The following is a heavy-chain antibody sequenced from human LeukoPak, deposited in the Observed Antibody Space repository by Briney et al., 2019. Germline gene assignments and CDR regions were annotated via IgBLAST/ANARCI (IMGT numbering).Heavy chain of an antibody. CDR2: ISGSGGST. J-gene: IGHJ6*02. CDR1: GFTFSSYA. V-gene: IGHV3-23*01. D-gene: IGHD2-15*01. CDR3: AKDSPNYCSGGSCYSWYGMDV. Sequence: GGSLRLSCAASGFTFSSYAMSWVRQAPGKGLEWVSAISGSGGSTYYADSVKGRFTISRDNSKNTLYLQMNSLRAEDTAVYYCAKDSPNYCSGGSCYSWYGMDVWGQGTTVTVSS.